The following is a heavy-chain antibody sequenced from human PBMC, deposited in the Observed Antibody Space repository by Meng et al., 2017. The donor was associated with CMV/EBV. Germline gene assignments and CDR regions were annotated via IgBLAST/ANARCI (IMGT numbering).Heavy chain of an antibody. D-gene: IGHD3-22*01. Sequence: GGSLRLSCAASGFTFSSYAMHWVRQAPGKGLEWVAVISYDGSNKYYADSVKGRFTISRDNSKNTLYLQMNSLRAEGTAVYYCARDGYYYDSSGYYYGRRPGAFDIWGQGTMVTVSS. CDR1: GFTFSSYA. CDR2: ISYDGSNK. V-gene: IGHV3-30-3*01. J-gene: IGHJ3*02. CDR3: ARDGYYYDSSGYYYGRRPGAFDI.